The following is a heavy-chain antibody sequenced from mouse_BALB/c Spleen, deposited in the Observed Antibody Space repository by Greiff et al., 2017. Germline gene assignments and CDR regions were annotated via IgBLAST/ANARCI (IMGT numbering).Heavy chain of an antibody. Sequence: QVQLQQPGAELVKPGASVKLSCKASGYTFTSYWMHWVKQRPGQGLEWIGYINPSTGYTEYNQKFKDKATLTADKSSSTAYMQLSSLTSEDSAVYYCARGPLNPNYWGQGTTLTVSS. CDR1: GYTFTSYW. CDR3: ARGPLNPNY. CDR2: INPSTGYT. V-gene: IGHV1-7*01. J-gene: IGHJ2*01.